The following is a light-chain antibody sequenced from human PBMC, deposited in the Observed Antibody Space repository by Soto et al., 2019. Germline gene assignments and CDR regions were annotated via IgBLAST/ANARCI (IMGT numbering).Light chain of an antibody. CDR2: KAS. Sequence: IQMTQSPSTLSASVGDRVTFTCRASQSISTWWAWYQQKPGKAPKLLIYKASTFELGFPSRFSGSGSGTEFTLTISTLQPADFATYYCQQYNSYPWTFGQGTKV. J-gene: IGKJ1*01. CDR1: QSISTW. CDR3: QQYNSYPWT. V-gene: IGKV1-5*03.